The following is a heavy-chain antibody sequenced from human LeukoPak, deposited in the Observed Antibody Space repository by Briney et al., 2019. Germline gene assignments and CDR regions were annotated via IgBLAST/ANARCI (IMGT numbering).Heavy chain of an antibody. CDR1: GGSISSYY. V-gene: IGHV4-4*07. Sequence: SETLSLTCTVSGGSISSYYWSWIRQPAGRGLEWIGRIYTSGSTNYNPSLKSRVTMSVDTSKNQFSLKLSSVTAADTAVYYCATYYYDSSGYYSDWYFDLWGRGTLVTVSS. CDR2: IYTSGST. CDR3: ATYYYDSSGYYSDWYFDL. D-gene: IGHD3-22*01. J-gene: IGHJ2*01.